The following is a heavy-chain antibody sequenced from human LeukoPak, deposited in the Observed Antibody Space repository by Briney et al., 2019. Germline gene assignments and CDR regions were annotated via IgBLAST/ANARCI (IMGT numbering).Heavy chain of an antibody. V-gene: IGHV4-61*02. Sequence: SQTLSLTCTVSGGSISSYSYYWSWIRQPAGKGLEWIGRIYASGSTNYNPSLKSRVSISVDTSKNQFSLKLSSVTAADTAVYYCARYTAMVAFFDYWGQGTLVTVSS. D-gene: IGHD5-18*01. CDR1: GGSISSYSYY. CDR3: ARYTAMVAFFDY. J-gene: IGHJ4*02. CDR2: IYASGST.